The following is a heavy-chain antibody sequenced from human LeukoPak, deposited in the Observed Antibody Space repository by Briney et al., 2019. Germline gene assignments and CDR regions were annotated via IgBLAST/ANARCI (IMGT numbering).Heavy chain of an antibody. J-gene: IGHJ6*02. Sequence: ASVKVSCEASGYTFTSYGISWVRQAPGQGLEWMGWISAYNGNTNYAQKLQGRVTMTTDTSTSTAYMELRSLRSDDTAVYYCARWGPYSSGHYYYGMDVWGQGTTVTVSS. CDR3: ARWGPYSSGHYYYGMDV. D-gene: IGHD6-19*01. CDR1: GYTFTSYG. CDR2: ISAYNGNT. V-gene: IGHV1-18*01.